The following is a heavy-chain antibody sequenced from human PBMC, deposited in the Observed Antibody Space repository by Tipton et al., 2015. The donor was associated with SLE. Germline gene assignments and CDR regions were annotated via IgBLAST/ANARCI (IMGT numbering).Heavy chain of an antibody. Sequence: QLVQSGAEVKKPGASVKVSCKASGYIFSNYGISWVRQAPGQGLEWMGWVAAYNDNTNYAQKCKGRVTMTTDTSTSTAYMELRSLRSEDTAVYSCARDQVGVGDLDSWGQGTLVTVSS. CDR1: GYIFSNYG. CDR3: ARDQVGVGDLDS. V-gene: IGHV1-18*01. J-gene: IGHJ5*01. D-gene: IGHD3-16*01. CDR2: VAAYNDNT.